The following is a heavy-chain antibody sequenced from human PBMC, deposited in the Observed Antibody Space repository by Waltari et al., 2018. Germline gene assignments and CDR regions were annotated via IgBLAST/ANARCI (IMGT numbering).Heavy chain of an antibody. CDR2: INQDGSEK. J-gene: IGHJ5*02. CDR1: GFTFSGRW. V-gene: IGHV3-7*01. Sequence: EVQLVESGGGLLQPGGSLRLSCAASGFTFSGRWMSWVRQAPGKGPDWVANINQDGSEKFYVDSVNGRFTISRDNAKSSLFLQMSGLRADDTAVYYCARGAGWLADHWGQGTVVTVSS. CDR3: ARGAGWLADH. D-gene: IGHD6-19*01.